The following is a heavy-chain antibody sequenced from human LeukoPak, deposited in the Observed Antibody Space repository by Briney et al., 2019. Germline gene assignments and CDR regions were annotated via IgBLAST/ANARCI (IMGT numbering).Heavy chain of an antibody. D-gene: IGHD3-22*01. Sequence: GGYLRLSCAASGFTFSSYAMSWVRLAPGKGLEWVSAISSSGGSTYYADSVKGRLTISTDNSKTTLYPQMNSLRAEDTAVYYCAKDIVPAFGYYDSSGYYSIRSFDYWGQGTLVTVSS. V-gene: IGHV3-23*01. CDR1: GFTFSSYA. CDR2: ISSSGGST. J-gene: IGHJ4*02. CDR3: AKDIVPAFGYYDSSGYYSIRSFDY.